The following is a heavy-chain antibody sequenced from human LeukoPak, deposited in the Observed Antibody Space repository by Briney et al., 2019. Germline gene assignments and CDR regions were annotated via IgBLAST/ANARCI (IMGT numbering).Heavy chain of an antibody. Sequence: GGSLRLSCAASGFTFSTYVMSWVRQAPGKGLEWVSVISGSGSSTYYANSVKGRFTISRDNSKNTLYLQMNSLRAEDTAVYYCAKDSSGWTPFYWGQGTLVTVSS. CDR1: GFTFSTYV. CDR2: ISGSGSST. D-gene: IGHD6-19*01. J-gene: IGHJ4*02. CDR3: AKDSSGWTPFY. V-gene: IGHV3-23*01.